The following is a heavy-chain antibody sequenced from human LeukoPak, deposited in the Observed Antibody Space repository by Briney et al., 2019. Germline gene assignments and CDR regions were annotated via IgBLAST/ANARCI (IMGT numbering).Heavy chain of an antibody. V-gene: IGHV4-4*07. CDR1: GGSISSYY. CDR3: ARGKLELPYYYYGMDV. D-gene: IGHD1-7*01. Sequence: SGTLSLTCTVSGGSISSYYWSWIRQPAGKGLEWIGRIYTSGSTNYNPSLKSRVTMSVDTSKNQFSLKLSSVTAADTAVYYCARGKLELPYYYYGMDVWGQGTTVTVSS. J-gene: IGHJ6*02. CDR2: IYTSGST.